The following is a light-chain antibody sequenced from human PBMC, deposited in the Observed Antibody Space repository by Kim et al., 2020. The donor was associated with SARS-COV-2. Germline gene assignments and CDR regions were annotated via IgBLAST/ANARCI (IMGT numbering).Light chain of an antibody. Sequence: ETVLTQSPATLSLSPGERATLSCRASQSVSRYLAWCQQKPGQAPRLLIYDASNRATGIPARFSGSGSGTDFTLTISSLEPEDFAVYYCHQRSNWPITFGQGTRLEIK. CDR1: QSVSRY. CDR3: HQRSNWPIT. J-gene: IGKJ5*01. V-gene: IGKV3-11*01. CDR2: DAS.